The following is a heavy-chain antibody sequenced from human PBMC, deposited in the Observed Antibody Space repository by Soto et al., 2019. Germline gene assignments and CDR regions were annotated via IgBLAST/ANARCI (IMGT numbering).Heavy chain of an antibody. V-gene: IGHV5-10-1*01. CDR1: GYSFTSYW. CDR2: IDPSDSYT. D-gene: IGHD3-22*01. CDR3: ARHYKYYYDSSGYLLYGMDV. J-gene: IGHJ6*02. Sequence: GESLKISCXGSGYSFTSYWISWVRQMPGKGLEWMGRIDPSDSYTNYSPSFQGHVTISADKSISTAYLQWSSLKASDTAMYYCARHYKYYYDSSGYLLYGMDVWGQGTTVTVSS.